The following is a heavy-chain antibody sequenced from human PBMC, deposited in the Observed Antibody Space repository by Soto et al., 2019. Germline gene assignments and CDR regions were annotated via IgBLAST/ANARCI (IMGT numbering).Heavy chain of an antibody. V-gene: IGHV3-23*01. CDR2: FVGSTGST. J-gene: IGHJ4*02. D-gene: IGHD1-1*01. Sequence: GGSLRLSCAASGFTFSSYTMNWVRQAPGKGLEWVSTFVGSTGSTFYADSVKGRFTISRDDSKNTLYLQMNSLRAEDTAVYYCAKRHSTVATPANYFDYWCQGTLVTVSS. CDR1: GFTFSSYT. CDR3: AKRHSTVATPANYFDY.